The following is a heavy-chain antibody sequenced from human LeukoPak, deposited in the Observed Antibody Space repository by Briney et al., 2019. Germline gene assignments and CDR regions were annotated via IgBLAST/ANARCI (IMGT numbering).Heavy chain of an antibody. Sequence: SETLSLTCTVSGGSINSYYWHWIRQPPGKGLEWVGYIYYSGGTNYNPSLKSRVTIAVDTSTNQFSLKLSSVTAADTAVYYCARRAAAVGTYYMDVWGKGTTVTASS. J-gene: IGHJ6*03. CDR3: ARRAAAVGTYYMDV. CDR2: IYYSGGT. CDR1: GGSINSYY. V-gene: IGHV4-59*01. D-gene: IGHD6-13*01.